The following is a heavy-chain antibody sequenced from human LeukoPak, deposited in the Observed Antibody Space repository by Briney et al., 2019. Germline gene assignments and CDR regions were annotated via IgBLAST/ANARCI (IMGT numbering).Heavy chain of an antibody. CDR2: IYSGGST. D-gene: IGHD6-13*01. V-gene: IGHV3-66*01. J-gene: IGHJ4*02. CDR1: GFTFDDYG. Sequence: GGSLRLSCAASGFTFDDYGMSWVRQAPGKGLEWISVIYSGGSTYYADSVKGRFTISRDNSNNTLYLQMNSLRAEDTAVYFCVRVIADWGQGTLVTVSS. CDR3: VRVIAD.